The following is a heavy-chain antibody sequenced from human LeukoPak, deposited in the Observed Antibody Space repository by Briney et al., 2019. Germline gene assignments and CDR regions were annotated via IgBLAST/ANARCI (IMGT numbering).Heavy chain of an antibody. V-gene: IGHV4-34*01. J-gene: IGHJ3*02. CDR1: GGSFSGYY. D-gene: IGHD3-10*01. CDR2: INHSGST. CDR3: ARDYYGSGSYLDI. Sequence: SETLSLTCAVYGGSFSGYYWSWIRQPPGKGLEWIGEINHSGSTNYNPSLKSRVTISVDTSKNQFSLKLSSVTAADTAVYYCARDYYGSGSYLDIWGQGTMVTVSS.